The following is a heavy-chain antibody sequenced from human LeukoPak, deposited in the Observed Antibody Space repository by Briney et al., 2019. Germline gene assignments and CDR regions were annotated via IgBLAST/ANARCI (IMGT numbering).Heavy chain of an antibody. Sequence: GGSLRLSCAASGFAFSFYAMSWLRQPPGKGLEWVSIINANSGTTSYAASVRGRFTISRDNSKNTLYLQVNTLRADDTATYYCAKPVSGGLAVTADWFHPWGQGTLVVVSS. V-gene: IGHV3-23*01. J-gene: IGHJ5*01. D-gene: IGHD6-19*01. CDR2: INANSGTT. CDR3: AKPVSGGLAVTADWFHP. CDR1: GFAFSFYA.